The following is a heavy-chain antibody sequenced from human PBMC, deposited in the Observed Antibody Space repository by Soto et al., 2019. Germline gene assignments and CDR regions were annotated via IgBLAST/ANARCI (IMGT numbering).Heavy chain of an antibody. CDR2: IYYSGST. D-gene: IGHD5-12*01. CDR1: GGSISSGDYY. CDR3: ARAGVATIYPGNNWFDP. V-gene: IGHV4-30-4*01. J-gene: IGHJ5*02. Sequence: SGTLSLTCTVSGGSISSGDYYWSWIRQHPGKGLEWIGYIYYSGSTYYNPSLKSRVTISVDTSKNQFSLNLSSVTAADTAMYYCARAGVATIYPGNNWFDPWGQGTLVTVSS.